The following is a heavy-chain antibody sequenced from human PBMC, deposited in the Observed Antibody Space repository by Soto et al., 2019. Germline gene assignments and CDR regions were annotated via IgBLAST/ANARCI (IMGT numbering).Heavy chain of an antibody. Sequence: SETLSLTCAVYGGSFSGYYWSWIRQPPGKGLEWIGEINHSGSTNYNPSLKSRVTISVDTSKNQFSLKLSSVTAADTAVYYCARGYRLRFLEWSSRGFDYWGQGTLVTVSS. CDR3: ARGYRLRFLEWSSRGFDY. CDR1: GGSFSGYY. J-gene: IGHJ4*02. D-gene: IGHD3-3*01. CDR2: INHSGST. V-gene: IGHV4-34*01.